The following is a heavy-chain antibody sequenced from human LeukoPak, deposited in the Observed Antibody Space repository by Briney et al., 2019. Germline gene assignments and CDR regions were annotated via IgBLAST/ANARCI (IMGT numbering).Heavy chain of an antibody. D-gene: IGHD2-21*02. CDR3: ARQPPNTASFDY. V-gene: IGHV4-59*02. CDR1: GGSVNGYY. CDR2: IYSSGDI. Sequence: PSETLSLTCAVSGGSVNGYYWSWIRQTPGMGLEWIGYIYSSGDINYNPSLTSRLTMSVDTSNNQVSLKLGSVTAADTAVYFCARQPPNTASFDYWGQGTLVTVSS. J-gene: IGHJ4*02.